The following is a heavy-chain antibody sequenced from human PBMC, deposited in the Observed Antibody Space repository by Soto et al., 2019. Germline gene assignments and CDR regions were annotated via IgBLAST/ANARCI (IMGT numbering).Heavy chain of an antibody. CDR3: ANDIYSGSYSGFDY. D-gene: IGHD1-26*01. V-gene: IGHV3-9*01. J-gene: IGHJ4*01. Sequence: GGSLRLASAASGFTFDDYAMHWVRQAPGKGLEWVSGISWNSGSIGYADSVKGRFTISRGNAKNSLYLQMNSLRAEDTALYYCANDIYSGSYSGFDYWGHGTLATV. CDR2: ISWNSGSI. CDR1: GFTFDDYA.